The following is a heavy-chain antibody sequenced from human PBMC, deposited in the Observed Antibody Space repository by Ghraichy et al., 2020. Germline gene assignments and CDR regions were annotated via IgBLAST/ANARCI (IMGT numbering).Heavy chain of an antibody. V-gene: IGHV1-24*01. Sequence: ASVKVSCKIGREQVSTLAINWVRQGRRQGLEWMGSFDPEDGETINAQKFQGRVTLTGDTSTDTAYIELTSLRSDDTAVYYCATESRNDWGQGTLVTVSS. CDR3: ATESRND. CDR1: REQVSTLA. J-gene: IGHJ4*02. CDR2: FDPEDGET.